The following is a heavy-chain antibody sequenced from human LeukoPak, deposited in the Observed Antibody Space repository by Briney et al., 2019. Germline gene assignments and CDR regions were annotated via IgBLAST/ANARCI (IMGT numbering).Heavy chain of an antibody. D-gene: IGHD3-22*01. CDR2: IYYSGST. CDR1: GGSISSYY. CDR3: ARGPPRKYYYDSSGYLFDY. Sequence: PSETLSLTCTVSGGSISSYYWSWIRQPPGKGLEWIGYIYYSGSTYYNPSLKSRVTISVDTSKNQFSLKLSSVTAADTAVYYCARGPPRKYYYDSSGYLFDYWGQGTLVTVSS. V-gene: IGHV4-59*08. J-gene: IGHJ4*02.